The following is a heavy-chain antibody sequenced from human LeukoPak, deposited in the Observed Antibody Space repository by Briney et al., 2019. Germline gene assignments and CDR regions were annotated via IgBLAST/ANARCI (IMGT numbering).Heavy chain of an antibody. V-gene: IGHV3-7*01. D-gene: IGHD2-8*02. Sequence: GALRLSCAASGFTLSIYWMSWVRQAPGKGLEWVGNIKQDGSEKYYVDSVKGRFTISRDNAKNSLYLQMNSLRAEDTAVYYCARHLVFDYWGQGSLVTVSS. J-gene: IGHJ4*02. CDR1: GFTLSIYW. CDR2: IKQDGSEK. CDR3: ARHLVFDY.